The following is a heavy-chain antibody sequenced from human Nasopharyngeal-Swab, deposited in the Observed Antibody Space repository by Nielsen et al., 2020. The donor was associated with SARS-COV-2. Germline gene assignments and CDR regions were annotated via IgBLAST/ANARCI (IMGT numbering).Heavy chain of an antibody. CDR3: AKLVDSSGYYNDY. Sequence: GGSLRLSCAASGFTFDDYPMHWVRQVPGKGLEWVSGVSWNSGSIGYADSVKGRFTISRDNAKNSLYLQMDSLRAEDTALYYCAKLVDSSGYYNDYWGQGTLVTVSS. V-gene: IGHV3-9*01. CDR2: VSWNSGSI. CDR1: GFTFDDYP. D-gene: IGHD3-22*01. J-gene: IGHJ4*02.